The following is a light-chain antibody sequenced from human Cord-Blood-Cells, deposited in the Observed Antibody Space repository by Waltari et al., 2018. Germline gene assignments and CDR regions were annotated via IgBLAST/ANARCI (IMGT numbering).Light chain of an antibody. CDR1: QSVSSSY. Sequence: ELVLTQSPGTLSLSPGDRATPPCRASQSVSSSYLAWYQQKPGQAPRLLIYGASSRATGIPDRFSGSGSGTDFTLTISRLEPEDFAVYYCQQYGSSPLTFGGGTKVEIK. V-gene: IGKV3-20*01. J-gene: IGKJ4*01. CDR3: QQYGSSPLT. CDR2: GAS.